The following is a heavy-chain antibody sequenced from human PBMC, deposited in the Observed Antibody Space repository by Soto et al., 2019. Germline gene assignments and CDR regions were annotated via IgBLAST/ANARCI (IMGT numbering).Heavy chain of an antibody. CDR1: GESISGTIYY. CDR2: IYYSGST. J-gene: IGHJ4*02. V-gene: IGHV4-39*02. D-gene: IGHD6-13*01. CDR3: ARPGGSGWFYFES. Sequence: PSETLSLTCIVSGESISGTIYYWGWIRQPPGKGLEWIGSIYYSGSTYYNPSLKSRVTISVDTSKNHFSLKLTSVTAADTAVYYCARPGGSGWFYFESWGQGSQVTVSS.